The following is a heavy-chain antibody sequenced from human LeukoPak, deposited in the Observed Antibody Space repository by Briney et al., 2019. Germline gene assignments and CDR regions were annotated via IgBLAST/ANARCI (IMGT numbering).Heavy chain of an antibody. V-gene: IGHV1-69*06. CDR2: IIPLSGTA. Sequence: SSLKSSCKASGVTFSSYAIIWVRHAPVQRLEWMGDIIPLSGTADYAQKFQSRITITADRSTSTAYMERSSLRSEGTAVYYCAREAVAGTYSFDYLGHGTQVTMSS. D-gene: IGHD6-19*01. CDR1: GVTFSSYA. J-gene: IGHJ4*01. CDR3: AREAVAGTYSFDY.